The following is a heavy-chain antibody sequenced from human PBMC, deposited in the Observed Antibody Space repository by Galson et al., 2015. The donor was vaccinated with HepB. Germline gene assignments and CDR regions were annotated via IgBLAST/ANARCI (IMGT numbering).Heavy chain of an antibody. CDR1: GYTFTGYY. Sequence: SVKVSCKASGYTFTGYYIHWVRQAPGQGLEWMGWINPNSGGTNDAQKFQGRVTMTRDTAISTAYMQLSRLRSDDTAVYYCARRHSGYDPRSYYYGMDVWGQGTTVTVSS. CDR3: ARRHSGYDPRSYYYGMDV. J-gene: IGHJ6*02. V-gene: IGHV1-2*02. D-gene: IGHD5-12*01. CDR2: INPNSGGT.